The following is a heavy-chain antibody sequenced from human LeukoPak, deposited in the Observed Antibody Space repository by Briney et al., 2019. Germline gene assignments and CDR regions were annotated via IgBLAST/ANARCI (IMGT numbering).Heavy chain of an antibody. CDR1: GFTFSSYA. CDR2: ISYDGSNK. D-gene: IGHD6-13*01. Sequence: GGSLRLSCAASGFTFSSYAMHWVRQAPGKGLEWVAVISYDGSNKYYADSVKGRFTISRDNSKNTLYLQMNSLRAEDTAVYYCARDLYDSGYSSSWYLSYYYYYGMDVWGQGTTVTVSS. V-gene: IGHV3-30-3*01. CDR3: ARDLYDSGYSSSWYLSYYYYYGMDV. J-gene: IGHJ6*02.